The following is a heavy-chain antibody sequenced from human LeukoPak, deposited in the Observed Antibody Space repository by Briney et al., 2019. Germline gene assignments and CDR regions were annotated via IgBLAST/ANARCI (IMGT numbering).Heavy chain of an antibody. Sequence: PGGSLRLSCAASGFTFINAWMAWVRQAPGKGLEWVGRIKAKAHGGTIEYAAPVKGRFTISRDDSKNTLHLQMNSLKTEDTAVYYCTTDGVGVEGATYDNWGQGTLVSVSS. V-gene: IGHV3-15*01. CDR1: GFTFINAW. CDR2: IKAKAHGGTI. J-gene: IGHJ4*02. CDR3: TTDGVGVEGATYDN. D-gene: IGHD1-26*01.